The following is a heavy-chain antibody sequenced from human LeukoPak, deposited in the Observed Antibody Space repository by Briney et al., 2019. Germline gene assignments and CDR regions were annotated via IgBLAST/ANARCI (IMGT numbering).Heavy chain of an antibody. CDR1: GGSISSYY. J-gene: IGHJ4*02. CDR2: IYTSGST. Sequence: SETLSLTCTVSGGSISSYYWSWIRQPPGKGLEWIGYIYTSGSTNYNPSLKSRVTISVDTSKNQFSLKLSSVTAADTAVYYCARRVEGSDSGYDSDYFDYWGQGTLVTVSS. V-gene: IGHV4-4*09. CDR3: ARRVEGSDSGYDSDYFDY. D-gene: IGHD5-12*01.